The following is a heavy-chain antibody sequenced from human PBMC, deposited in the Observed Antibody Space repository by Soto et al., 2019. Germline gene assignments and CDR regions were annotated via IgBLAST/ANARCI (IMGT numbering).Heavy chain of an antibody. CDR3: ARHSTYYYGSGSHIDY. V-gene: IGHV4-39*01. CDR2: IYYSGST. Sequence: QLQLQESGPGLVKPSETLSLTCTVSGGSISSSSYYWGWIRQPPGKGLEWIGSIYYSGSTYYNPSLKSRVTISVDTSKNQFSLKLSSVTAADTAVYYCARHSTYYYGSGSHIDYWGQGTLVTVSS. CDR1: GGSISSSSYY. J-gene: IGHJ4*02. D-gene: IGHD3-10*01.